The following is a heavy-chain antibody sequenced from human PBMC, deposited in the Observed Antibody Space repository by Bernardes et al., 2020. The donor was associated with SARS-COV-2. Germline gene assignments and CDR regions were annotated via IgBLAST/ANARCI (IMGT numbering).Heavy chain of an antibody. Sequence: VSCISCSKSGVEYADSVKGRFTISRDNAWNTLALQMDSLRPEDSAVYFCAKGFVPFYSYSTSFWDCFIMDVWGQGTSVTVSS. CDR2: ISCSKSGV. CDR3: AKGFVPFYSYSTSFWDCFIMDV. V-gene: IGHV3-9*01. J-gene: IGHJ6*02. D-gene: IGHD2-21*02.